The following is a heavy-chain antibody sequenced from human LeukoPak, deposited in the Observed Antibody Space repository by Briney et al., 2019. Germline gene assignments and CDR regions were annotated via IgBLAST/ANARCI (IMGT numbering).Heavy chain of an antibody. V-gene: IGHV4-61*02. J-gene: IGHJ4*02. CDR3: ARADCTNGVCYTSDY. CDR1: GGSISSGSYY. D-gene: IGHD2-8*01. Sequence: SETLSPTCTVSGGSISSGSYYWSWIRQPAGKGLEWIGRIYTSGSTNYNPSLKSRVTISVDTSKNQFSLKLSSVTAADTAVYYCARADCTNGVCYTSDYWGQGTLVTVSS. CDR2: IYTSGST.